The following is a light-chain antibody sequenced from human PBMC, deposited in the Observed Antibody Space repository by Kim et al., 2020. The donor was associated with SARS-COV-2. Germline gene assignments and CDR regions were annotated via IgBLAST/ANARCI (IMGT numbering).Light chain of an antibody. CDR2: EDN. CDR1: RGSIASNY. Sequence: GKTVTIACTGSRGSIASNYVQWYQQRPGSAPTTVIYEDNQRPSGVPDRFSGSIDSSSNSASLTISGLKTEDEADYYCQSYDSSNVVFGGGTKLTVL. CDR3: QSYDSSNVV. V-gene: IGLV6-57*02. J-gene: IGLJ2*01.